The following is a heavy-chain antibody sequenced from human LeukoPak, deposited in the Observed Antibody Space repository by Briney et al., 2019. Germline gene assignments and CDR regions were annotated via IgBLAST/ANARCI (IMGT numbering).Heavy chain of an antibody. J-gene: IGHJ4*02. CDR2: IYYSGST. V-gene: IGHV4-59*01. CDR3: ARGGSWSDY. D-gene: IGHD6-13*01. CDR1: GGSISSYY. Sequence: SETLSLTCTVSGGSISSYYWSWIRQPPGKGLEWIGYIYYSGSTNYNPSLKSRVTISVDTSKNQFSLKPSSVTAADTAVYYCARGGSWSDYWGQGTLVTVSS.